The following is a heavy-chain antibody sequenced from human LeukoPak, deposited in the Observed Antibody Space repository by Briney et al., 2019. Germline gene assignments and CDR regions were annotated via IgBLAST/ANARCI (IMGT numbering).Heavy chain of an antibody. J-gene: IGHJ4*02. D-gene: IGHD3-9*01. CDR3: ATGYPKRRPSDMLTVPLFDY. CDR1: GGTFSSYA. CDR2: IIPILGVA. Sequence: GASVKVSCKASGGTFSSYAISWVRQAPGQGLEWMGRIIPILGVANYAQKFQDRVTMTTDTSTNTAYMELRSLRSDDTATYYCATGYPKRRPSDMLTVPLFDYWGQGSLVIVSS. V-gene: IGHV1-69*04.